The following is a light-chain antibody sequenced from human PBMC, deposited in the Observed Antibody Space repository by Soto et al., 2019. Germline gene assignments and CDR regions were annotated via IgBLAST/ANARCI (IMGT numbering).Light chain of an antibody. V-gene: IGLV1-40*01. J-gene: IGLJ2*01. Sequence: QSVLAQPPSVSGAPGQRVTISCTGSSSNIGGGYDVNWYQQLPGTAPKILVYGNSNRPSGVPDRFSGSKSGTSASLAITGLQAEDEADYYCQSYDSSLSGVVFGGGTKLTVL. CDR3: QSYDSSLSGVV. CDR1: SSNIGGGYD. CDR2: GNS.